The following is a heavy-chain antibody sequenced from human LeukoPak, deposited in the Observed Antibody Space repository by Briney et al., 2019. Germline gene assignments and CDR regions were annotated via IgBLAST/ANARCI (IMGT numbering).Heavy chain of an antibody. J-gene: IGHJ3*02. CDR2: IYSGGST. D-gene: IGHD2-15*01. Sequence: GGSLRLSCAASGFTVSSNYMSWVRQAPGKGLEWVSVIYSGGSTYYADSVKGRFTISRDNSKNTLYLQMNSLRAEDTAVYYCGRFMVVAPSHVFDIGAKGKRVPV. V-gene: IGHV3-66*02. CDR1: GFTVSSNY. CDR3: GRFMVVAPSHVFDI.